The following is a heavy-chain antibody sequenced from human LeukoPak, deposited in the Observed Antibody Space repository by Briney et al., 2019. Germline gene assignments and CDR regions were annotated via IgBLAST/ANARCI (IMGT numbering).Heavy chain of an antibody. J-gene: IGHJ3*02. CDR1: GGSISSYY. Sequence: PSETLSLTCTVSGGSISSYYWSWIRQPAGKGLEWIGRIYTSGSTNYNPSLKSRVTMSVDTSKNQFSLKLSSVTAADTAVYYCARGFPTTYYYDSSGLPPEVDAFDIWGQGTMVTVSS. CDR3: ARGFPTTYYYDSSGLPPEVDAFDI. V-gene: IGHV4-4*07. CDR2: IYTSGST. D-gene: IGHD3-22*01.